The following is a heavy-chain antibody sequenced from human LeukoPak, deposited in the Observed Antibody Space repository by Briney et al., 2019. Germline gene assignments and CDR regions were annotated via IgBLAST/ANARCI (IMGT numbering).Heavy chain of an antibody. D-gene: IGHD3-22*01. J-gene: IGHJ4*02. CDR1: GFTVSSNY. Sequence: GGSLRLSCAASGFTVSSNYMGWVRQAPGKGLEWVSVIYSGGSTYYADSVKGRFTISRDNSKNTLYLQMNSLRAEDTAVYYCARELYYYDSSGYYRYFDYWGQGTLVTVSS. CDR2: IYSGGST. CDR3: ARELYYYDSSGYYRYFDY. V-gene: IGHV3-66*02.